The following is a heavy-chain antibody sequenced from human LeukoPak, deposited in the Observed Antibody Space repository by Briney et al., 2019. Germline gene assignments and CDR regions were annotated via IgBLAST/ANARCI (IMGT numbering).Heavy chain of an antibody. CDR3: VRDGYAVAGTFDY. V-gene: IGHV1-2*02. Sequence: ASVTVSCKASGYTFTGYYMHWVRQAPGQGLEWMGWINPNSGGTNYAQKFQGRVTMTRDTSISTAYMELSRLRSDATAVYYCVRDGYAVAGTFDYWGQGTLVTVSS. CDR2: INPNSGGT. J-gene: IGHJ4*02. CDR1: GYTFTGYY. D-gene: IGHD6-19*01.